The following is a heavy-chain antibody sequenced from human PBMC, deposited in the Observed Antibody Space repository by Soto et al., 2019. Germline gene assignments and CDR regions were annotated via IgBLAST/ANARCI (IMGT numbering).Heavy chain of an antibody. CDR1: GDGFTSSY. Sequence: ASAKLSWKAPGDGFTSSYLRSVRQAHEQGLEWMGIINPSGGSTSYAQKFQGRVTMTRDTSTSTVYMELSSLRSEDTAVYYCARDQGTMTVGYWFDPWGQGTLVPVSS. CDR2: INPSGGST. J-gene: IGHJ5*02. V-gene: IGHV1-46*01. D-gene: IGHD3-22*01. CDR3: ARDQGTMTVGYWFDP.